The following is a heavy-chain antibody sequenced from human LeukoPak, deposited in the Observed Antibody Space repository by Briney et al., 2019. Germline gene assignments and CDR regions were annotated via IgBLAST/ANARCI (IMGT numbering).Heavy chain of an antibody. J-gene: IGHJ4*02. D-gene: IGHD3-22*01. CDR3: ASHNRYYYDNSGYCDH. CDR2: IYYSGST. CDR1: GGSISSGDYY. V-gene: IGHV4-30-4*01. Sequence: SETLSLTCTVSGGSISSGDYYWSWIRQPPGKGLEWIGYIYYSGSTYYNPSLKSRLTISVDTAKSQFSLKLNSVTAADTAVYYCASHNRYYYDNSGYCDHWGQGTLVTVSS.